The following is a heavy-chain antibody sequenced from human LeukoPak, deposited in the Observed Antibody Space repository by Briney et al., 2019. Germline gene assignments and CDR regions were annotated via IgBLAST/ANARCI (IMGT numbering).Heavy chain of an antibody. CDR2: IKQDGSEK. Sequence: GGSLRLSCAASGSTFSGSALHWVRQAPGKGLEWVANIKQDGSEKYYVDSVKGRFTISRDNAKNSLYLQMNSLRAEDTAVYYCARLLVYNSGGEAFDHWGQGTLVTVSS. D-gene: IGHD1-20*01. V-gene: IGHV3-7*01. J-gene: IGHJ4*02. CDR3: ARLLVYNSGGEAFDH. CDR1: GSTFSGSA.